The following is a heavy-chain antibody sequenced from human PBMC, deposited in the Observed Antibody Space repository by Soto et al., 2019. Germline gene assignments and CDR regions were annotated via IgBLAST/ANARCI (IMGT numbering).Heavy chain of an antibody. D-gene: IGHD2-2*01. CDR1: GFTFSTYS. J-gene: IGHJ6*02. CDR3: ARDVWHCGSNSCYFYGMDV. Sequence: QVQLVESGGGLVQPGRSLRLSCAGSGFTFSTYSVRWVRQAPGKGLEWVAVVSSDGTRTYYADSVKGRFTISRDNSMDTMFMQMNSLRVEDTAVYYCARDVWHCGSNSCYFYGMDVWGQGTTVTVSS. V-gene: IGHV3-30-3*01. CDR2: VSSDGTRT.